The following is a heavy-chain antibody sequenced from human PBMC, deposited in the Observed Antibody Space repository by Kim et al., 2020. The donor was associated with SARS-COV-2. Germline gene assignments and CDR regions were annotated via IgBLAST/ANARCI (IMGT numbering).Heavy chain of an antibody. Sequence: SETLSLTCTVSGGSISSSSYYWGWIRQPPGKGLEWIGSIYYSGSSYYNPSLKSRVTISVDTSKNQFSLKLSSVTAADTAVYYCARGQGGSSWPFDYWGQGTLLTVSS. V-gene: IGHV4-39*07. J-gene: IGHJ4*02. CDR3: ARGQGGSSWPFDY. CDR1: GGSISSSSYY. CDR2: IYYSGSS. D-gene: IGHD6-13*01.